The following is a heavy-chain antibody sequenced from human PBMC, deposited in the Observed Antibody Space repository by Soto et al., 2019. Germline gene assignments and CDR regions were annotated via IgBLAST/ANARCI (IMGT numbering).Heavy chain of an antibody. J-gene: IGHJ2*01. V-gene: IGHV4-31*03. Sequence: QVQLQESGPGLVKPSQTLSLTCTVSGGSISSGGYYWSWIRQHPGKGLEWIGYIYYSGSTYYNPSLKSRVTMSVDTSKNPFSLKLSSVTAADTAVYYCAREGSATPADWYFDLWGRGTLVTVSS. CDR2: IYYSGST. CDR3: AREGSATPADWYFDL. D-gene: IGHD3-10*01. CDR1: GGSISSGGYY.